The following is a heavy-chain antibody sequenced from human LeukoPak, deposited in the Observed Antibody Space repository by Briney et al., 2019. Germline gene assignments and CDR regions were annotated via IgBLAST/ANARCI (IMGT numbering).Heavy chain of an antibody. J-gene: IGHJ5*02. CDR1: GFTVSSNY. D-gene: IGHD6-13*01. Sequence: GGSLRLSCAAPGFTVSSNYMNWVRQAPGKGLEWVSIIYSGGSTYYADSVKGRFTISRDNSKNTLYLQMNSLRAEDTAVYYCARGIAAAGTRWFDPWGQGTLVTVSS. CDR2: IYSGGST. V-gene: IGHV3-53*01. CDR3: ARGIAAAGTRWFDP.